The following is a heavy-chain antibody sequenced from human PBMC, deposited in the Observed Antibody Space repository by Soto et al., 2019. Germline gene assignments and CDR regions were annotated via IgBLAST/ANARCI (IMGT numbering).Heavy chain of an antibody. J-gene: IGHJ4*02. CDR3: ARDQFRHGSGSSYVTGWDF. Sequence: QVQLVQSGAEVKESGSSVKVSCKASGVTFSTHEFSWVRQAPGQGLDWMGGIIPVFDTAKYAQQFQGRVTITADEATSTAYMEINNLRSDDTGVYYCARDQFRHGSGSSYVTGWDFWGQGTLVTVSS. CDR2: IIPVFDTA. V-gene: IGHV1-69*01. D-gene: IGHD3-10*01. CDR1: GVTFSTHE.